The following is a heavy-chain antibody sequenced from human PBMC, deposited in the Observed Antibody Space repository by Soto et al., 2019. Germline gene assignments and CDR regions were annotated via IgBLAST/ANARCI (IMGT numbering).Heavy chain of an antibody. CDR3: AKEHIAAPGTLDY. J-gene: IGHJ4*02. V-gene: IGHV3-23*01. CDR1: GFTFRSYA. D-gene: IGHD6-13*01. CDR2: ISSGGDST. Sequence: EVQLLESGGGLVQPGGSLRLSCAASGFTFRSYAMNWVRQAPGKGLEWVSTISSGGDSTYYANSVKGRFTISRDNSKNTLYLQMNSLRAEDTALYYCAKEHIAAPGTLDYWGQGTLVTVSS.